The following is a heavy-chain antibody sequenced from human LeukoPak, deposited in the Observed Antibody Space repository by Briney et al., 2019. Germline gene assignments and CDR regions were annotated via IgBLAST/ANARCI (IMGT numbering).Heavy chain of an antibody. V-gene: IGHV4-59*01. D-gene: IGHD2-2*01. CDR1: GGSISSYY. CDR2: IYYSGST. CDR3: ASSDIVVVPAAPYYYYGMDV. Sequence: SETLSLTCTVSGGSISSYYWSWIRQPPGKGLEWIGYIYYSGSTNYNPSLKSRVTISVDTSKNQFSLKLSSVTAADTAVYYCASSDIVVVPAAPYYYYGMDVWGQGTTVTVSS. J-gene: IGHJ6*02.